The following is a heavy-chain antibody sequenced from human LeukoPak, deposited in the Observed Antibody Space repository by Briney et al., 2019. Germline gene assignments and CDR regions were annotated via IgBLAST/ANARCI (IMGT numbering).Heavy chain of an antibody. V-gene: IGHV4-34*01. D-gene: IGHD3-10*01. CDR3: ARDYGSGSYIGARTCNWFDP. CDR1: GGSFSGYY. Sequence: SETLSLTCAVYGGSFSGYYWSWIRQPPGKGLEWIGEINHSGSTNYNPSLKSRVTISVDTSKNQFSLKLSSVTAADTAVYYCARDYGSGSYIGARTCNWFDPWGQGTLVTVSS. CDR2: INHSGST. J-gene: IGHJ5*02.